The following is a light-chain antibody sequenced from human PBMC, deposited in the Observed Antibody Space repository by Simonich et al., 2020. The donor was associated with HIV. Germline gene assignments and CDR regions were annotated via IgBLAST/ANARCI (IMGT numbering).Light chain of an antibody. Sequence: DIQMTQSPSSLSASVGGRVTITCRASQDISNSLAWYQQKPGKAPKLLLYAASRLEIGVPSSFSGSGSGTEYTLTISSLQPEDFATYYCLQHNSYPFTFGPGTKVDIK. V-gene: IGKV1-NL1*01. CDR3: LQHNSYPFT. CDR1: QDISNS. J-gene: IGKJ3*01. CDR2: AAS.